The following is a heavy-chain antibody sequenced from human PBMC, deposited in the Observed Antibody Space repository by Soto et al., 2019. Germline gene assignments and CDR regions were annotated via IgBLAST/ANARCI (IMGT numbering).Heavy chain of an antibody. CDR1: GGTFSSYA. CDR2: IIPIFGTA. D-gene: IGHD1-1*01. Sequence: SLKVSCKASGGTFSSYAISWVRQAPGQGLEWMGGIIPIFGTANYAQKFQGRVTITADESTSTAYMELSSLRSEDTAVYYCARKRDGYNYYFDYWGQGTLVTVSS. J-gene: IGHJ4*02. V-gene: IGHV1-69*13. CDR3: ARKRDGYNYYFDY.